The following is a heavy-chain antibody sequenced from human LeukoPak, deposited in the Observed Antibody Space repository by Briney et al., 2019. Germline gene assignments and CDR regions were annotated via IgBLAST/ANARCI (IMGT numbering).Heavy chain of an antibody. Sequence: ETLTLTCAGSGFTFSRYGRSWVSQALGKGLERVAAISGSGGSTYSADSVKGRFTISRDNSKNTLYLQMTSLRAEDTAVYYCATVAPFSYTASRFYYFDYWGQGTLVTVSS. CDR2: ISGSGGST. D-gene: IGHD6-6*01. J-gene: IGHJ4*02. CDR3: ATVAPFSYTASRFYYFDY. V-gene: IGHV3-23*01. CDR1: GFTFSRYG.